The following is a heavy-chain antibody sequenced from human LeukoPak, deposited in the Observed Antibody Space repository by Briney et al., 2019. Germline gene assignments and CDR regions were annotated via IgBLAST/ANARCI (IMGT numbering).Heavy chain of an antibody. CDR1: GFTFGDYA. CDR2: IRSKTYGGTT. J-gene: IGHJ4*02. V-gene: IGHV3-49*03. D-gene: IGHD4-17*01. Sequence: GGSLRLSCTASGFTFGDYAMSWFRQAPGKGLEWVGFIRSKTYGGTTEYAASVKGRFSISRDDSKSIAYLQMNSLKTEDTAVYYCSRAVTVTNPWSVDYWGQGTLVTVSS. CDR3: SRAVTVTNPWSVDY.